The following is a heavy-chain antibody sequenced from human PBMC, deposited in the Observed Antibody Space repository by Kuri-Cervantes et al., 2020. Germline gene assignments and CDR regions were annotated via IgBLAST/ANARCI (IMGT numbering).Heavy chain of an antibody. Sequence: GESLKISCAASGFTVSSNYMSWVRQAPGKGLEWVSVIYSGGSTYYADPVKGRFTISRDNSKNTLYLQMNSLRAEDTAVYYCARVREQWLWGSYYFDYWGQGTLVTVSS. CDR3: ARVREQWLWGSYYFDY. V-gene: IGHV3-66*01. D-gene: IGHD6-19*01. CDR2: IYSGGST. CDR1: GFTVSSNY. J-gene: IGHJ4*02.